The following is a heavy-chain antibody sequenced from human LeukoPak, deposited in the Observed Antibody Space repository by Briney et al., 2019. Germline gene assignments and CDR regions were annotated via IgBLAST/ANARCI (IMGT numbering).Heavy chain of an antibody. CDR3: ARHSSPGLLVYYMDV. V-gene: IGHV1-2*02. CDR2: INPNSGGT. D-gene: IGHD6-13*01. J-gene: IGHJ6*03. Sequence: GASVKVSCKASGYTFTGYYMHWVRQAPGQGLEWMGWINPNSGGTNYAQKFQGRVTMTRDTSISTAYMELSRLRSEDTAVYYCARHSSPGLLVYYMDVWGKGTTVTVSS. CDR1: GYTFTGYY.